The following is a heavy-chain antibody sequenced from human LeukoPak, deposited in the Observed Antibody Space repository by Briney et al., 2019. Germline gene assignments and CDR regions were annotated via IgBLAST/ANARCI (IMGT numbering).Heavy chain of an antibody. J-gene: IGHJ3*02. CDR1: GYIFTDYY. V-gene: IGHV1-2*02. CDR3: ARDLRLAVSGTSGFDI. Sequence: GASVKVSCKASGYIFTDYYMHWVRQAPGQGLEWMGWMNPNSGVTNYAQKFQVGVTMTGDTSISTAYMELSRLRSDDTAVYYCARDLRLAVSGTSGFDIWGQGTVVTVSS. CDR2: MNPNSGVT. D-gene: IGHD6-19*01.